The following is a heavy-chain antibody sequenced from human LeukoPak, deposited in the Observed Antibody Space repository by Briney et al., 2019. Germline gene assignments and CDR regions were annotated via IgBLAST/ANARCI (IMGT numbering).Heavy chain of an antibody. CDR3: ASGPYSSSWKWFDP. Sequence: GASVKVSCKASRGTFSSYAISWVRQAPGQGLEWMGGIIPIFGTANYAQKFQGRVTITADESTSTAYMELSSLRSEDTAVYYCASGPYSSSWKWFDPWGQGTLVTVSS. V-gene: IGHV1-69*13. CDR2: IIPIFGTA. CDR1: RGTFSSYA. J-gene: IGHJ5*02. D-gene: IGHD6-13*01.